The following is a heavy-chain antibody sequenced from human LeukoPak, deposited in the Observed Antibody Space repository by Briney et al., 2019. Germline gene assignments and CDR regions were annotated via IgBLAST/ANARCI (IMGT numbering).Heavy chain of an antibody. CDR1: GFTFSSYG. Sequence: GGSLRLSCAASGFTFSSYGMHWVRQAPGKGLEWVANIKQDGSEKYYVDSVKGRFTISGDNAKNSLYLQMNSLRAEDTAVYHCARARGMDVWGQGTTVTVSS. CDR2: IKQDGSEK. J-gene: IGHJ6*02. CDR3: ARARGMDV. V-gene: IGHV3-7*05.